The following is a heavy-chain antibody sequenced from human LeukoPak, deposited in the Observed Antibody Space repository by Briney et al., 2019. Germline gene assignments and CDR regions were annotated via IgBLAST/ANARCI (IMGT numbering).Heavy chain of an antibody. Sequence: GESLKISCKVSGYSFTNYWIGWVRQMPGKGLEWMGIIYPGDSDTRYSPSFQGQVTISADKSISTAYLQWSSLKASDTAIYYCARRTDRSFWYLDYWGQGTLVTVSS. J-gene: IGHJ4*02. V-gene: IGHV5-51*01. CDR1: GYSFTNYW. CDR3: ARRTDRSFWYLDY. CDR2: IYPGDSDT.